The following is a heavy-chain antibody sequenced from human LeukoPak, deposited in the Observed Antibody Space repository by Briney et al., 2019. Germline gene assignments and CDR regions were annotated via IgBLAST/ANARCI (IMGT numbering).Heavy chain of an antibody. CDR3: ARAGYCSGGSCYWMGDY. Sequence: ASVKVSCKASGYTFTSYDINWVRQATGQGPEWMGWMNPNSGNTGYAQKFQDRVTMTRNTSISTAYMELSSLRSEDTAVYYCARAGYCSGGSCYWMGDYWGQGTLVTVSS. CDR2: MNPNSGNT. V-gene: IGHV1-8*01. CDR1: GYTFTSYD. D-gene: IGHD2-15*01. J-gene: IGHJ4*02.